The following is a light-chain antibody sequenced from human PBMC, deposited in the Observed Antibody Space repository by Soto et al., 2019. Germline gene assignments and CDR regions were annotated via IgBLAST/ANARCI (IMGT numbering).Light chain of an antibody. V-gene: IGLV2-11*01. CDR2: DVS. CDR1: SSDVGGYNY. CDR3: CSYAGIYPYV. J-gene: IGLJ1*01. Sequence: QSVLTQPRSVSGSPRQSVTISCTGTSSDVGGYNYVSWYQLHPGKAPKLIIYDVSKRPSGVPDRFSGSKSGNTASLTISGLQAEDEAGYYCCSYAGIYPYVFGTGTKVTVL.